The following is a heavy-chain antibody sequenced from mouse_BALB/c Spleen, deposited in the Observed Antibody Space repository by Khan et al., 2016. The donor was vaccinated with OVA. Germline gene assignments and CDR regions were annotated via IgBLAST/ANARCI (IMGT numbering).Heavy chain of an antibody. V-gene: IGHV1-77*01. CDR2: ISPGSGAT. Sequence: QVQLQQSGAELARPGASVKLSCTASGYTFTDYYINWVKQRTGQGLEWIGEISPGSGATYYNERFLGKATLTAAKSSCKASIQLSSLPSAASAVYFCARRNYFGYTFAYWGQGTLVTVSA. CDR3: ARRNYFGYTFAY. J-gene: IGHJ3*01. CDR1: GYTFTDYY. D-gene: IGHD1-2*01.